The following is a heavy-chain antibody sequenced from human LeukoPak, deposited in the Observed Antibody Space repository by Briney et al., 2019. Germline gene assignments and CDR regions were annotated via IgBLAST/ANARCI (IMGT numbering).Heavy chain of an antibody. CDR1: GFTFSSYW. D-gene: IGHD3-22*01. CDR2: ISSGGTYI. V-gene: IGHV3-21*03. Sequence: GGSLRLSCAASGFTFSSYWMNWVRQAPGKGLEWVSSISSGGTYIFYADSLKGRFTISRDNAKNSLYLQMNSLRAEDTAVYYCARADYSDSSGYYSSTTDYWGQGTLVTVSS. CDR3: ARADYSDSSGYYSSTTDY. J-gene: IGHJ4*02.